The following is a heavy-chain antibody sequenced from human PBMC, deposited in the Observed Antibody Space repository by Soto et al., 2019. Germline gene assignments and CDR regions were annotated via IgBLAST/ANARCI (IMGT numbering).Heavy chain of an antibody. Sequence: QVQLVQSGDEVRKPGSSVKVSCKASGYIFVNYGIALVRQAPGQGLEWMGWISPYSGNIHYASKVQGRPTMTTETSTSTAYMDLGSLTSDDKAGYYCAMVDNYVTPTPQDVWGQGTTVTVSS. CDR3: AMVDNYVTPTPQDV. D-gene: IGHD3-16*01. CDR2: ISPYSGNI. J-gene: IGHJ6*02. CDR1: GYIFVNYG. V-gene: IGHV1-18*01.